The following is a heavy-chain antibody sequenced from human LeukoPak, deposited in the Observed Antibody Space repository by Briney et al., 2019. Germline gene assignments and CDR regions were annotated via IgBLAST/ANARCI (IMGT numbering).Heavy chain of an antibody. Sequence: NPSETLSLTCTVSGGSISSYYWSWIRQPPGKGLEWIGFVYYRGNTNYNPSLKSRVTISVDTSKNQFSLKLNSVTAADTAVYYCTRDGVSWILDYWGQGTLVTVSS. CDR2: VYYRGNT. CDR3: TRDGVSWILDY. V-gene: IGHV4-59*01. J-gene: IGHJ4*02. CDR1: GGSISSYY. D-gene: IGHD3-16*01.